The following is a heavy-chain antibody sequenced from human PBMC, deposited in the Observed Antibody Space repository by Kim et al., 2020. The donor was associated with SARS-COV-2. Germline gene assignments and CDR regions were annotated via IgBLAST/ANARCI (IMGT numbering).Heavy chain of an antibody. D-gene: IGHD6-13*01. V-gene: IGHV3-9*01. CDR3: AKGSSSWKGAEYFQH. J-gene: IGHJ1*01. Sequence: ADSVKGRFTISRDNAKNSLYLKRNSLRAEDTALYYCAKGSSSWKGAEYFQHWGQGTLVTVSS.